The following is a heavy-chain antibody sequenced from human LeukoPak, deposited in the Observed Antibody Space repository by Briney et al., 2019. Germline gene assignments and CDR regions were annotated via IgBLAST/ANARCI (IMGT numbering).Heavy chain of an antibody. Sequence: GGSLRLSCAASGFTFSDYYMSWIRQAPGKGLEWVSYISSSGSTIYYADSVKGRFTISRDNAKNSLYLKMNSLRAEDTAVYYCARVRTYYYYYMDVWGKGTTVTVSS. CDR1: GFTFSDYY. CDR2: ISSSGSTI. V-gene: IGHV3-11*01. J-gene: IGHJ6*03. CDR3: ARVRTYYYYYMDV.